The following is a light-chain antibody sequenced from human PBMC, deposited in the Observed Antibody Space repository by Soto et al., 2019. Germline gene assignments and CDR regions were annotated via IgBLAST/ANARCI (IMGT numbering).Light chain of an antibody. CDR2: SNT. Sequence: QSVLTQPPSVSGAPGPRVTISCTGSSSSVGAGYDVHWYQHLPGTAPKLLIFSNTNRPSGVPDRFSGSKSGTSVSLAIAGLQAEDEGDYYCQSYDNILSAVVFGGGTKVTVL. CDR1: SSSVGAGYD. CDR3: QSYDNILSAVV. V-gene: IGLV1-40*01. J-gene: IGLJ2*01.